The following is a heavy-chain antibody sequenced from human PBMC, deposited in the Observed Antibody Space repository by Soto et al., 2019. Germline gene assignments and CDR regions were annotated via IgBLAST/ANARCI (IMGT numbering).Heavy chain of an antibody. Sequence: ASVKVSCKASGYTFTSYDINWVRQATGQGLEWMGWMNPNSGNTGYAQKFQGRVTMTRNTSISTAYMELSSLRSEDTAVYYCAREQSQYSSSWYRNDFDIWGQGTMVTVSS. CDR3: AREQSQYSSSWYRNDFDI. V-gene: IGHV1-8*01. CDR1: GYTFTSYD. D-gene: IGHD6-13*01. CDR2: MNPNSGNT. J-gene: IGHJ3*02.